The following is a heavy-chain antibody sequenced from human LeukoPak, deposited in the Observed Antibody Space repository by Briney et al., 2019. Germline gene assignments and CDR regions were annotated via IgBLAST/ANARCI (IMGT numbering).Heavy chain of an antibody. CDR3: AKTSSGWAYYFDY. Sequence: GGSLRLPCAASGFTFSSYAMSWVRQAPGKGLEWVSVISSSGGSTYYADSVKGRFTISRDNSKNTLYLQMNSLRAEDTAVYYCAKTSSGWAYYFDYWGQGTLVTVSS. V-gene: IGHV3-23*01. CDR2: ISSSGGST. D-gene: IGHD6-19*01. J-gene: IGHJ4*02. CDR1: GFTFSSYA.